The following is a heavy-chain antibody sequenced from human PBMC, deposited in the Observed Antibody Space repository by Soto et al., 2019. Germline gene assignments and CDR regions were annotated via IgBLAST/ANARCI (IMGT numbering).Heavy chain of an antibody. CDR3: ARDGGYCSGGSCYPQHYYYYGMDV. Sequence: QVQLVQSGAEVKKPGSSVKVSCKASGGTFSSYAISWVRQAPGEGLEWMGGIIPIFGTANYAQKLQGRVTITADESTSTAYMELSSLRSEDTAVYYCARDGGYCSGGSCYPQHYYYYGMDVWGQGTTVTVSS. V-gene: IGHV1-69*01. D-gene: IGHD2-15*01. CDR1: GGTFSSYA. J-gene: IGHJ6*02. CDR2: IIPIFGTA.